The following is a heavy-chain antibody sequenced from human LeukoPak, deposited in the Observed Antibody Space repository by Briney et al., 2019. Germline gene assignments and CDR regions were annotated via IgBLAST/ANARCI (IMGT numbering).Heavy chain of an antibody. V-gene: IGHV4-59*12. CDR3: ARGLSSWTVDY. Sequence: SETLSLTCTVSGDSIRSYYWSWIRQPPGKGLEWIGYIYYSGSTNYNPSLKSRVTMSVDTSKNQFSLKLSSVTAADTAVYYCARGLSSWTVDYWGQGTLVTVSS. CDR1: GDSIRSYY. CDR2: IYYSGST. J-gene: IGHJ4*02. D-gene: IGHD6-13*01.